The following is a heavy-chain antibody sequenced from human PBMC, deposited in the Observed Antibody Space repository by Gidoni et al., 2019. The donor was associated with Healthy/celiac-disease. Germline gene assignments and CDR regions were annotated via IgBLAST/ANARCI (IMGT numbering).Heavy chain of an antibody. Sequence: QLQLQESGPGLVKPSETLSLTCTVSGGSISSSSYYWGWIRQPPGKGLEWIGSSYYSGSTYYNPSLKSRVTISVDTSKNQFSLKLSSVTAADTAVYYCARLDDYYYYGIDVWGQGTTVTVSS. J-gene: IGHJ6*02. CDR3: ARLDDYYYYGIDV. CDR1: GGSISSSSYY. V-gene: IGHV4-39*01. CDR2: SYYSGST.